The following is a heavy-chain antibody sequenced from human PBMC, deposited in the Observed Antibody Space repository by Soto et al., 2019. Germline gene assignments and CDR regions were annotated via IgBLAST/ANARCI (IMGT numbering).Heavy chain of an antibody. V-gene: IGHV2-26*04. J-gene: IGHJ4*02. CDR1: GFSLSNAGLG. CDR2: IFSNDAK. CDR3: ASTYSTSWYWGDF. D-gene: IGHD6-13*01. Sequence: QVTVKESGPVLVKPTETLTLTCTVSGFSLSNAGLGVSLIRQPPGKALDWLAHIFSNDAKSYSTSLKSRLTISKDTSKSQVVLTMTNMDPVDTATYYCASTYSTSWYWGDFWGQGTLVTVSS.